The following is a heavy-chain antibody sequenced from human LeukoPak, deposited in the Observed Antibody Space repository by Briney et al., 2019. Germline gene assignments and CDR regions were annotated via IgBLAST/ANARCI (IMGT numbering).Heavy chain of an antibody. CDR2: IWIDGTT. V-gene: IGHV3-66*02. D-gene: IGHD4/OR15-4a*01. J-gene: IGHJ5*02. CDR1: GFTVSTSY. Sequence: GGSLRLSCVVSGFTVSTSYMAWVRQAPGKGLECVSLIWIDGTTHYADSVKGRFTISGDNSKNTLYLQMNSLRPEDTADYYCATKYGESWGQGTLVTVSS. CDR3: ATKYGES.